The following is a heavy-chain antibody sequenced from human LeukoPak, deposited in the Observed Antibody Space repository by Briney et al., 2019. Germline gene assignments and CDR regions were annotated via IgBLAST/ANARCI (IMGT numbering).Heavy chain of an antibody. J-gene: IGHJ5*02. CDR3: ARAPIVVVRWFDP. CDR2: INHSGST. D-gene: IGHD2-21*01. V-gene: IGHV4-34*01. CDR1: GGSISSYY. Sequence: SETLSLTCTVSGGSISSYYWSWIRQPPGKGLEWIGEINHSGSTNYNPSLKSRVTISVNTSKNQSSLKLSSVTAADTAVYYCARAPIVVVRWFDPWGQGTLVTVSS.